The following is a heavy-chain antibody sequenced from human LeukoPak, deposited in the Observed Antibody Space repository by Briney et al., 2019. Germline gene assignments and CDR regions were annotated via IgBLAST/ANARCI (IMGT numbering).Heavy chain of an antibody. J-gene: IGHJ5*02. Sequence: SETLSLTCTVSGGSISSYYWSWIRQSAGKGLELIGRIYTSGTTNYNPSLKSRVTMSVDTSKNQFSLKLSSVTAADTAVYYCARAPTATGGWNWFDPWGQGTLATVSS. CDR2: IYTSGTT. CDR1: GGSISSYY. CDR3: ARAPTATGGWNWFDP. D-gene: IGHD2-21*02. V-gene: IGHV4-4*07.